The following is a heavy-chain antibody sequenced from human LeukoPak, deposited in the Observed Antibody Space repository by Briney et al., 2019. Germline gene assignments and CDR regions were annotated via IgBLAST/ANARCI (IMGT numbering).Heavy chain of an antibody. CDR2: IYFSGST. J-gene: IGHJ4*02. CDR1: GGSTNNYY. Sequence: PSETLSLTCTVSGGSTNNYYWSWIRQPPGKGLEWIGYIYFSGSTNYNPSLKSRVTISVDTSKNQFSLKLSSVTAADTAVYYCARRLAASALDYWGQGTLVTVSS. CDR3: ARRLAASALDY. D-gene: IGHD6-13*01. V-gene: IGHV4-59*08.